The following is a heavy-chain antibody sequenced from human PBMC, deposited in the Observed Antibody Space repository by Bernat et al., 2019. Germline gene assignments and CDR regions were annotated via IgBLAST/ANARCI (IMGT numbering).Heavy chain of an antibody. D-gene: IGHD3-10*01. CDR2: IIPILGIA. V-gene: IGHV1-69*08. J-gene: IGHJ5*02. CDR1: GGTFSSYT. Sequence: QVQLVQSGAEVKKPGSSVKVSCKASGGTFSSYTISWVRQAPGQGLEWMGRIIPILGIANYAQKFQGRVTITADKSKRTAYMEVSRLGSEEPAVYYCAGETYYYGSGGGGFDPWGQGTLVTVSS. CDR3: AGETYYYGSGGGGFDP.